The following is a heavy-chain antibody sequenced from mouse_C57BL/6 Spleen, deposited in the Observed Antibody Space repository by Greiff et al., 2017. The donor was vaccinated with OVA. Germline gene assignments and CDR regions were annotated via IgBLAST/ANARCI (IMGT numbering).Heavy chain of an antibody. CDR2: INPNNGGT. CDR3: ARERVYDYDIAMDY. V-gene: IGHV1-26*01. Sequence: EVQLQQSGPELVKPGASVKISCKASGYTFTDYYMNWVKQSHGKSLEWIGDINPNNGGTSYNQKFKGKATLTVDKSSSTAYMELRSLTSEDSAVYYCARERVYDYDIAMDYWGQGTSVTVSS. J-gene: IGHJ4*01. CDR1: GYTFTDYY. D-gene: IGHD2-4*01.